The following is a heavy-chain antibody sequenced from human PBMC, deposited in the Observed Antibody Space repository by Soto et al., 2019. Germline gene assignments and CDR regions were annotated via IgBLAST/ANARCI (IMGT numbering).Heavy chain of an antibody. V-gene: IGHV4-31*02. CDR1: GFSVTGGFFC. CDR2: MCSSGST. D-gene: IGHD4-17*01. CDR3: ASRDYGYTFNI. Sequence: SDTLSLTWTVSGFSVTGGFFCWSWIRQHPGECLEFIGYMCSSGSTNYNPSLKSRVAISIDTSKNQFSLTLTFVTAADTAVYYCASRDYGYTFNIWGQGTIVNVSS. J-gene: IGHJ3*02.